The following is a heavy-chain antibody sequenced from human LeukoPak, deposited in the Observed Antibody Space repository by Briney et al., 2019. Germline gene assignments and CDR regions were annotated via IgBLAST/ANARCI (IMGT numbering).Heavy chain of an antibody. D-gene: IGHD3-22*01. CDR2: IYHSGST. CDR1: GYSISSGYY. CDR3: AKGPTYYYDSSGYHFDY. V-gene: IGHV4-38-2*02. Sequence: SETLSLTCTVSGYSISSGYYWGWIRQPPGKGLEWIGSIYHSGSTYYNPSLKSRVTISVDTSKNQFSLKLSSVTAADTAVYYCAKGPTYYYDSSGYHFDYWGQGTLVTVSS. J-gene: IGHJ4*02.